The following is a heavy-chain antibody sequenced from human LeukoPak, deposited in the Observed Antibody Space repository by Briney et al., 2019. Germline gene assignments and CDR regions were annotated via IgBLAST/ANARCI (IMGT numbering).Heavy chain of an antibody. CDR1: GYTFTSYG. Sequence: ASVKVSCKASGYTFTSYGISWVRQAPGQGLEWMGWISAYNGNTNYAQKLQGRVTMTTDTSTSTAYMELRSLRSDDTAVYYCARHGSGSYWHYYYYMDVWGKGTTVTISS. D-gene: IGHD3-10*01. V-gene: IGHV1-18*01. J-gene: IGHJ6*03. CDR3: ARHGSGSYWHYYYYMDV. CDR2: ISAYNGNT.